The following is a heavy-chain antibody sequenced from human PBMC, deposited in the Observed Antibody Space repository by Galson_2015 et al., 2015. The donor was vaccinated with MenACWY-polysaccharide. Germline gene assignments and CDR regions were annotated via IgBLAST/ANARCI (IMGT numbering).Heavy chain of an antibody. CDR1: GSSISSGYY. J-gene: IGHJ4*02. CDR2: IYHSGST. Sequence: ETLSLTCAVSGSSISSGYYWGWIRQPPGKGLEWIGSIYHSGSTYYNPSLKSRVTISVDTSKNQFSLKLSSVTAADTAVYYCARVEKYSGSFYILYWGQGTLVTVSS. V-gene: IGHV4-38-2*01. CDR3: ARVEKYSGSFYILY. D-gene: IGHD1-26*01.